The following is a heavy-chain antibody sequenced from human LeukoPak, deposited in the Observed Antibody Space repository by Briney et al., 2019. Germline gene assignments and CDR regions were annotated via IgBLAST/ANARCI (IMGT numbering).Heavy chain of an antibody. CDR2: ISSSGSTI. D-gene: IGHD2-15*01. CDR1: GFTFSDYY. CDR3: ARDLCSGGSCYSFDP. Sequence: GGSLRLSCAASGFTFSDYYMSWIRQAPGKGLEWVSYISSSGSTIYYADSVKGRFTISRDNAKNSLYLQMNSLRAEDTAVYYCARDLCSGGSCYSFDPWGQGTLVTVSS. V-gene: IGHV3-11*01. J-gene: IGHJ5*02.